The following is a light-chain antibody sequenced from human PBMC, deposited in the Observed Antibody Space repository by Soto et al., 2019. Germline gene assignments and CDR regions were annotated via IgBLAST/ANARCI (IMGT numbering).Light chain of an antibody. CDR2: DDT. CDR3: QVWDSGIDQVI. Sequence: SYELTQPPSMSVAPGQTARIACGGNNIGSRSVHWYQQRPGQAPVLVLYDDTDRPSAIPERFSGSNSGNTATLTISGVEAGDEADYYCQVWDSGIDQVIFGGGTKLTAL. CDR1: NIGSRS. V-gene: IGLV3-21*02. J-gene: IGLJ2*01.